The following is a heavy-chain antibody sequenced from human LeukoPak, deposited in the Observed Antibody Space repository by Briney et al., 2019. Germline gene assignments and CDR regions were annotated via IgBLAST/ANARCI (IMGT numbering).Heavy chain of an antibody. CDR3: ARSGHIRLWDLPTPFDL. J-gene: IGHJ4*02. Sequence: GASVKVSCKASGYTFTSYGISWVRQAPGQGLEWMGWINPNSGGTNYAQKFQGRVTMTRDTSISTAYMELSRLRSDDTAVYYCARSGHIRLWDLPTPFDLWGQGTLVTVSS. CDR2: INPNSGGT. V-gene: IGHV1-2*02. D-gene: IGHD1-26*01. CDR1: GYTFTSYG.